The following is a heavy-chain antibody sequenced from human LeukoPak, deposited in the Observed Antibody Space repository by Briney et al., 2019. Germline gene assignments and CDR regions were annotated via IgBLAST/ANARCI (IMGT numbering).Heavy chain of an antibody. CDR1: GYSISSGYY. CDR3: ARQDSGYDPFDI. J-gene: IGHJ3*02. CDR2: IYHSGST. Sequence: SETLSLTCAVSGYSISSGYYWGWIRHPPGKGLEWIGSIYHSGSTFYNPSLKSRVTISVDTSKNQFSVKLSSVTAADTAVYYCARQDSGYDPFDIWGQGTMVTASS. V-gene: IGHV4-38-2*01. D-gene: IGHD5-12*01.